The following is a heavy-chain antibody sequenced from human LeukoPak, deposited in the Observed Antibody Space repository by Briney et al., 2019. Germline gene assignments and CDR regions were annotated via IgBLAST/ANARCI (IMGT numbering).Heavy chain of an antibody. CDR2: IWYDGSNK. CDR1: GFTFSSYG. V-gene: IGHV3-33*08. J-gene: IGHJ4*02. CDR3: ARDYYKLDY. Sequence: GRSLRLSCAASGFTFSSYGMHWVRQAPGKGLEWVAVIWYDGSNKYYADSVKGRFTISRDNSNNTLYLQMNSLRAEDTAVYYCARDYYKLDYWGQGTLVTVSS. D-gene: IGHD3-10*01.